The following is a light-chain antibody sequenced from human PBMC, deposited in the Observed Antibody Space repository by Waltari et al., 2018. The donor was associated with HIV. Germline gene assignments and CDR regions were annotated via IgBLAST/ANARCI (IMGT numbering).Light chain of an antibody. V-gene: IGKV3-11*01. CDR2: DAT. CDR3: QQRTHWPLT. CDR1: QSVSTF. Sequence: ENVLTQSPATLSLSPGERATLSYRASQSVSTFLAWYQHKPGQAPRLLILDATYRATDIPARFSGSGSGTDLTLTISSLAPEDSAIYYCQQRTHWPLTFGGGTRVEIK. J-gene: IGKJ4*01.